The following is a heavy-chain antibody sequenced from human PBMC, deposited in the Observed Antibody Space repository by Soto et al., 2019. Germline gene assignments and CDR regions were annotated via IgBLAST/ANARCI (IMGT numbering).Heavy chain of an antibody. J-gene: IGHJ6*02. CDR1: GYTFTNYA. CDR3: ARRGDGMDV. D-gene: IGHD3-10*01. Sequence: QVQLVQSGAEEKKPGASVKVSCKSSGYTFTNYAMHWVRQAPGKRLEWMGWINVGNGNTKYSQKFQGRVTITRDTSASTADMELSSLRSEDTAVYYCARRGDGMDVWGQGTTVTV. CDR2: INVGNGNT. V-gene: IGHV1-3*05.